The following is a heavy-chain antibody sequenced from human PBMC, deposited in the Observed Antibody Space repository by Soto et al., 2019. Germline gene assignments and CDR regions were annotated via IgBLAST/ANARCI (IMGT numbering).Heavy chain of an antibody. Sequence: QVQLVQSGAEVKKPGASVKVSCKASGYTFTSYGITWVRQAPGQGLEWMGWISPYNGNTRHAQKVQGRVTMTTDTSTSRAYMELRSLRSDDTAVYYCARDLWSGYYEGDYGMDVWGQGTTVTVSS. CDR3: ARDLWSGYYEGDYGMDV. D-gene: IGHD3-3*01. CDR1: GYTFTSYG. CDR2: ISPYNGNT. V-gene: IGHV1-18*04. J-gene: IGHJ6*02.